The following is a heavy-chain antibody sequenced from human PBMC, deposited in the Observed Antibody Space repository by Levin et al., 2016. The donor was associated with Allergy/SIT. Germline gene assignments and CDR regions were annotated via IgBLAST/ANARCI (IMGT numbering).Heavy chain of an antibody. Sequence: GESLKISCAASGFTFSSYGMHWVRQAPGKGLEWVAVISYDGSNKYYADSVKGRFTISRDNSKNTLYLQMNSLRAEDTAVYYCAKSATNYYMDVWGKGTTVTVSS. V-gene: IGHV3-30*18. D-gene: IGHD1-14*01. CDR3: AKSATNYYMDV. CDR2: ISYDGSNK. J-gene: IGHJ6*03. CDR1: GFTFSSYG.